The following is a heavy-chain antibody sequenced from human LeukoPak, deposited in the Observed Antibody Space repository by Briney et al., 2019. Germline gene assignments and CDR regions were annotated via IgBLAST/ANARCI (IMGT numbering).Heavy chain of an antibody. V-gene: IGHV5-51*01. Sequence: GESLQISCQGSGYSFTSYWIGWVRQMPGKGLEWMGIIYPGDSDTRYSPSFQGQVTISADKSISTAYLQWSSLKASDTAMYYCARRKTKGPTGGGEFDYWGQGTLVTVSS. J-gene: IGHJ4*02. CDR2: IYPGDSDT. CDR3: ARRKTKGPTGGGEFDY. D-gene: IGHD7-27*01. CDR1: GYSFTSYW.